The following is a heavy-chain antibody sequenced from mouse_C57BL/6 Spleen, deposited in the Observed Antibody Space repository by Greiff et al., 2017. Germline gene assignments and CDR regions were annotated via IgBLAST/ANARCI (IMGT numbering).Heavy chain of an antibody. CDR2: ISYDGSN. CDR1: GYSITSGYY. Sequence: DVQLQESGPGLVKPSQSLSLTCSVTGYSITSGYYWNWIRQFPGNKLEWMGYISYDGSNNYNPSLKNRISITRDTSKNQFFLKLNSVTTEDTATYYCARGDYYVGYWGQGTTLTVSS. CDR3: ARGDYYVGY. V-gene: IGHV3-6*01. J-gene: IGHJ2*01.